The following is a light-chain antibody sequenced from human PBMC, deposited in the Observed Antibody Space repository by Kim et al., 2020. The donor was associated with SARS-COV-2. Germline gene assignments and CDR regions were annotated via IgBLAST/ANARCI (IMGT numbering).Light chain of an antibody. J-gene: IGKJ2*01. CDR2: LGS. CDR1: QSLLHSNGYNY. Sequence: DIVMTQSPLSLPVTPGEPASIFCRSSQSLLHSNGYNYLDWYLQKPGQSPQLLIYLGSNRASGVPDRFSGSGSGTDFTLKISRVEAEDVGVYYCMQALQTPPYTFGQGTKLEI. V-gene: IGKV2-28*01. CDR3: MQALQTPPYT.